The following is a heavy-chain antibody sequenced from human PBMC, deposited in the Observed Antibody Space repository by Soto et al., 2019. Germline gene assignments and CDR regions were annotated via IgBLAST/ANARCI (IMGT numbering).Heavy chain of an antibody. J-gene: IGHJ4*02. D-gene: IGHD1-26*01. Sequence: SETLSLTCAVYGGSFSGYYWSWIRQPPGKGLEWIGEINHSGSTNYNPSLKSRVTISVDTSKNQFSLKLSSVTAADTAVYYCARGISGLVDYWGQGTLVTVSS. CDR1: GGSFSGYY. CDR3: ARGISGLVDY. V-gene: IGHV4-34*01. CDR2: INHSGST.